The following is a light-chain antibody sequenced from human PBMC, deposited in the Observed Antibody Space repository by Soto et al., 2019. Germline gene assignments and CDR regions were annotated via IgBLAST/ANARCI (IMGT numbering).Light chain of an antibody. CDR1: SSDIGAYNY. CDR3: SSYAGSNDRWV. CDR2: EVS. Sequence: QSALTQPPSASGSPVQSVTISCTGTSSDIGAYNYVSWYQQHPGKAPKLMIHEVSKRPSGVPDRFSGSKSGNTASLTVSGLQAEDEADYYCSSYAGSNDRWVFGGGTKVTVL. J-gene: IGLJ3*02. V-gene: IGLV2-8*01.